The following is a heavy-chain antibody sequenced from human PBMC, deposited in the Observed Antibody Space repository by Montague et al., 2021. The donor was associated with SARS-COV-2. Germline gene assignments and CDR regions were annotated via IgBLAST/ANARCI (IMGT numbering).Heavy chain of an antibody. CDR3: TRVVVVVPASPAPTLFDP. CDR2: IYATGSA. D-gene: IGHD2-15*01. Sequence: TLSLTCTVSGGSVSSRSHFWSWIRQPAGKGLEWIGHIYATGSAKYXXXLESRVTISVDTSNNQLSLRLNSVTAADTAVYYCTRVVVVVPASPAPTLFDPWGQGILVTVSS. V-gene: IGHV4-61*09. J-gene: IGHJ5*02. CDR1: GGSVSSRSHF.